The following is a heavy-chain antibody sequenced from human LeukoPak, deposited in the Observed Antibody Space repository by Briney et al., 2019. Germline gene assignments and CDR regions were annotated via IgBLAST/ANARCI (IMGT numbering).Heavy chain of an antibody. D-gene: IGHD2-2*01. J-gene: IGHJ6*02. Sequence: GGSLRLSCAASGFTFSSYSMNWVRQAPGKGLEWVSSISSSSSYIYYADSVKGRFTISRDNGKNSLYLQMNSLRAEDTAVYYCARGEYQLLSLYYYYGMDVWGQGTTVTVSS. V-gene: IGHV3-21*01. CDR2: ISSSSSYI. CDR1: GFTFSSYS. CDR3: ARGEYQLLSLYYYYGMDV.